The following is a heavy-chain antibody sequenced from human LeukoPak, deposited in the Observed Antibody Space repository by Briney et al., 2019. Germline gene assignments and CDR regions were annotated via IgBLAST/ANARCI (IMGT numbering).Heavy chain of an antibody. D-gene: IGHD3-3*01. Sequence: PGGSLRLSCAASGFTFSSYGMHWVRQAPGKGLEWVAVISYDGSNKYYADSVKGRFTISRDNSKNTLYLQMNSLRAEDTAVYYCAKEEVGYDFLWWWQTRGSEQEVGHAFDIWGQGTMVTVSS. CDR3: AKEEVGYDFLWWWQTRGSEQEVGHAFDI. CDR1: GFTFSSYG. J-gene: IGHJ3*02. V-gene: IGHV3-30*18. CDR2: ISYDGSNK.